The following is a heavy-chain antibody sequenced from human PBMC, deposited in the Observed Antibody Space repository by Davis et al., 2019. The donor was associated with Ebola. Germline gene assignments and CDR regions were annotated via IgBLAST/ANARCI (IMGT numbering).Heavy chain of an antibody. CDR2: IKQDGSEK. CDR3: AKGRAGSGWYWVDY. Sequence: PGGSLRLSCAASGFTFSSYWMSWVRQAPGKGLEWVANIKQDGSEKYYVDSVKGRFTISRDNAKNSLYLQMNSLRAEDTAVYYCAKGRAGSGWYWVDYWGQGTLVTVSS. J-gene: IGHJ4*02. CDR1: GFTFSSYW. V-gene: IGHV3-7*03. D-gene: IGHD6-19*01.